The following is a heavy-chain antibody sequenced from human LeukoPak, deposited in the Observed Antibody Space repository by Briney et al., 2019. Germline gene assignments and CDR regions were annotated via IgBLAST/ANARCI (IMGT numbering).Heavy chain of an antibody. Sequence: GGSLRLSCAASGFIFDDYGMNWVRQAPGKGLEWVSFISSSSSYIYYADSLKGRFTISRDNAKNSLYLQMNSLRAEDTAVYYCARGSSSWYYFDYWGQGTLVTVSS. D-gene: IGHD6-13*01. V-gene: IGHV3-21*01. CDR1: GFIFDDYG. CDR2: ISSSSSYI. J-gene: IGHJ4*02. CDR3: ARGSSSWYYFDY.